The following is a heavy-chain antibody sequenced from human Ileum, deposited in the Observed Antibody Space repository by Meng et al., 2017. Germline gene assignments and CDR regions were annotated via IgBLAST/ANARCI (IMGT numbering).Heavy chain of an antibody. CDR3: TTGKDY. CDR2: IKITTDAGTP. V-gene: IGHV3-15*01. J-gene: IGHJ4*02. CDR1: GFTFSSTW. Sequence: VRLVESGGDLVKPGGSLRLCCAASGFTFSSTWMTWVRQAPGKGLEWVGRIKITTDAGTPDYAAPVKGRFTISINDSKNTLYLQMNSLKTEDTAVYYCTTGKDYWGQGTLVTVSS.